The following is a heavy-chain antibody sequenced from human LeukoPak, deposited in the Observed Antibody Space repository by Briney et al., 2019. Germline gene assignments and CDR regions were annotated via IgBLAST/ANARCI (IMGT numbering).Heavy chain of an antibody. D-gene: IGHD6-13*01. J-gene: IGHJ3*02. CDR3: ARWIAAAGTGAFDI. Sequence: SVKVSCKASGGTFSSYAISWVRQAPGQGLEWMGRIIPILGIANYAQKFQGRVTITADKSTNTAYMELSSLRSEDTAVYYCARWIAAAGTGAFDIWGQGTMVTVSS. CDR2: IIPILGIA. V-gene: IGHV1-69*04. CDR1: GGTFSSYA.